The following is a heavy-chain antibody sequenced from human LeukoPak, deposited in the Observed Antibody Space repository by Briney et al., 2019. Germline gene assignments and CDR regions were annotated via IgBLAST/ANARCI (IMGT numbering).Heavy chain of an antibody. Sequence: GGSLRLSCAASGFTFSSYWMHWVRQAPGKGLVWVSRINSDGSSTSYADSVKGRFTISRDNAKNTLYLQMNSLRAEDTAAYYCARELDGDYGLDYWGQGTLVTVSS. CDR3: ARELDGDYGLDY. CDR2: INSDGSST. D-gene: IGHD4-17*01. V-gene: IGHV3-74*01. J-gene: IGHJ4*02. CDR1: GFTFSSYW.